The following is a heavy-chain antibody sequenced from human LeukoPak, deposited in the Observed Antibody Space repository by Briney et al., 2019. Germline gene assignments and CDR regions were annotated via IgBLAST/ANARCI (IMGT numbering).Heavy chain of an antibody. J-gene: IGHJ4*02. CDR3: TRGCGAYYDFWSGYLYYFDY. CDR2: IRSKGYGGTT. D-gene: IGHD3-3*01. Sequence: PGGSLRLSCTASGFTFGDYAMSWVRQAPGKGLEWVGFIRSKGYGGTTEYAASVKGRFTISRDDSKSIAYLQMNSLKTEDTALSSLTRGCGAYYDFWSGYLYYFDYWGQGTLVTVSS. CDR1: GFTFGDYA. V-gene: IGHV3-49*04.